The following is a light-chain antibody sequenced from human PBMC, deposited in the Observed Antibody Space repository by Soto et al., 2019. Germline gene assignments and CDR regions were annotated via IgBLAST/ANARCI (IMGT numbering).Light chain of an antibody. J-gene: IGLJ1*01. CDR1: SSNIGAGYD. CDR2: GNI. V-gene: IGLV1-40*01. Sequence: SVLTQPPSVSGAPGQRVTISCTGSSSNIGAGYDVHWYQQRPGTAPKLLIFGNINRPSGVPDRFSGSKSGTSAYLAITGLQAEDEGDYYCQSDDSTLSARYVVGTGTKLTVL. CDR3: QSDDSTLSARYV.